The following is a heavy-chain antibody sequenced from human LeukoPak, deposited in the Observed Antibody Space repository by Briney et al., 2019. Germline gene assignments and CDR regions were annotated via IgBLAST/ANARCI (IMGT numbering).Heavy chain of an antibody. CDR3: ASRRPGVGATFDY. Sequence: SETLSLICTVSGGSISSYYWSWIRQPPGKGLEWIGYIYYSGSTNYNPSLKSRVTISVGRSKNQFSLRLSSVTAADTAVYYCASRRPGVGATFDYWGQGTLVTVSS. CDR1: GGSISSYY. CDR2: IYYSGST. J-gene: IGHJ4*02. D-gene: IGHD1-26*01. V-gene: IGHV4-59*08.